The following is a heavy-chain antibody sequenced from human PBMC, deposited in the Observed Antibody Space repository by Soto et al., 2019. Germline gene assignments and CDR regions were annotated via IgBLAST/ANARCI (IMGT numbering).Heavy chain of an antibody. Sequence: ASVKVSCKSSGYTFTMSGVSWVRQAPGQGLEWMGWISGYNGNTNYEQKFQDRVTMTTDTSTNTAYMELRSLRSDDTAVYYCAREGPRPYYYYGMDVWGQGTTVTVSS. CDR1: GYTFTMSG. V-gene: IGHV1-18*01. CDR2: ISGYNGNT. J-gene: IGHJ6*02. CDR3: AREGPRPYYYYGMDV.